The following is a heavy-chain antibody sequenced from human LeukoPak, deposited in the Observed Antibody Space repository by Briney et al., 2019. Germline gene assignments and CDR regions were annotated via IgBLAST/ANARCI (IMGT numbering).Heavy chain of an antibody. CDR2: ISSSGSTI. D-gene: IGHD5-12*01. J-gene: IGHJ4*02. V-gene: IGHV3-11*01. Sequence: GGSLRLSCAASGFTFSDYYMSWIRQAPGKGLEWVSYISSSGSTIYYANAVKGRFTISRDNAKNSLYLQMNSLRAEDTAVYYCARANVWWLRVDYWGQGTLVTASS. CDR3: ARANVWWLRVDY. CDR1: GFTFSDYY.